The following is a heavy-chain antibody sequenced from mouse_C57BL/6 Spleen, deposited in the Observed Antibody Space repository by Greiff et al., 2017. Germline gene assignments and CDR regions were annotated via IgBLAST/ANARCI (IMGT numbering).Heavy chain of an antibody. V-gene: IGHV1-69*01. CDR1: GYTFTSYW. CDR3: ASWYFDV. J-gene: IGHJ1*03. CDR2: IDPSDSYT. Sequence: QVQLQQSGAELVMPGASVKLSCKASGYTFTSYWMHWVKQRPGQGLEWIGEIDPSDSYTNYNQKFKGKSTVTVDKSSSTAYMQLSSLTSEDSAVYYCASWYFDVWGTGTTVTVSS.